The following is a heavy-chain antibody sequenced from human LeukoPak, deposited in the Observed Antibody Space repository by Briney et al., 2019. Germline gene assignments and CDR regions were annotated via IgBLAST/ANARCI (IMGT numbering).Heavy chain of an antibody. Sequence: ASVKVSCKASGYTFTTSDINWVRQATGQRLEWMGWMNPNSGNTGYAQKFQGRVTMTRNTSISRAYMELSSLRSEDTAVYYCARGRGGGRRENWFDPWGKGPLVTVSS. J-gene: IGHJ5*02. CDR3: ARGRGGGRRENWFDP. CDR1: GYTFTTSD. CDR2: MNPNSGNT. V-gene: IGHV1-8*01. D-gene: IGHD3-16*01.